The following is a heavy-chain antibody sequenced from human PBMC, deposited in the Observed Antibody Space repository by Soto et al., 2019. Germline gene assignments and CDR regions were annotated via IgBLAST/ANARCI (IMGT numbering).Heavy chain of an antibody. V-gene: IGHV3-48*02. CDR1: GFTFSSYS. Sequence: GGSLRLSCAASGFTFSSYSMNWVRQAPGKGLEWVSYISSSSSTIYYADSVKGRFPISRDNAKNSLYLQMNSLRDEDTAVYYCARGRFIVVVPAAQTYGMDVWGQGTTVTVSS. J-gene: IGHJ6*02. D-gene: IGHD2-2*01. CDR3: ARGRFIVVVPAAQTYGMDV. CDR2: ISSSSSTI.